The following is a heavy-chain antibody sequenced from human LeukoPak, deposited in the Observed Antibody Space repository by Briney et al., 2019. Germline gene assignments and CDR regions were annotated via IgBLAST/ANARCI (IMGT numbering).Heavy chain of an antibody. V-gene: IGHV3-21*01. D-gene: IGHD3-9*01. CDR2: ISSSSSYI. J-gene: IGHJ3*02. Sequence: GGSLRLSCAASGFTFSSYSMTWVRQAPGKGLEWVSSISSSSSYIYYADSVKGRFTISRDNAKNSLYLQMNSLRAEDTAVYYCANGAHILTGYGSHAFDIWGQGTMVTVSS. CDR1: GFTFSSYS. CDR3: ANGAHILTGYGSHAFDI.